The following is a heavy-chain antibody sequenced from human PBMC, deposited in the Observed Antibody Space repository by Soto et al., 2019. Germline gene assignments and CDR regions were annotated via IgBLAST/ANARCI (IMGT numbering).Heavy chain of an antibody. CDR2: IYYSGST. D-gene: IGHD3-10*01. CDR3: ARDQYYGSGSFDY. J-gene: IGHJ4*02. V-gene: IGHV4-31*03. CDR1: GGSISSGGYY. Sequence: PSETLSLTCTVSGGSISSGGYYWSWIRQHPGKGLEWIGYIYYSGSTYYNPSLKSRVTISVDTSKNQFSLKLSFVTAADTAVYYCARDQYYGSGSFDYWGQGTLVTVSS.